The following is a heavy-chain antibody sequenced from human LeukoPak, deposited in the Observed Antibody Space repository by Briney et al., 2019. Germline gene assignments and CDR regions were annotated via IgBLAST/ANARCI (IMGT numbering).Heavy chain of an antibody. D-gene: IGHD6-13*01. Sequence: PSETLSLTCAVYGGSFSGYYWSWIRQPPGKGLEWIGEINHSGSTNYNPSLKSRVTISVDTSKNQFSLKLSSVTAAATAVYYCAKWSSNYGMDVWGQGTTVTVSS. V-gene: IGHV4-34*01. CDR3: AKWSSNYGMDV. CDR1: GGSFSGYY. CDR2: INHSGST. J-gene: IGHJ6*02.